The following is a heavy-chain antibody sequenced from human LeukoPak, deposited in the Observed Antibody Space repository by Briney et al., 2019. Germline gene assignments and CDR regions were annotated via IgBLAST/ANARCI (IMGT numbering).Heavy chain of an antibody. CDR2: IKQDGSEK. Sequence: PGGSLRLSCAASGFTFSSYWMSLVRQAPGKGLEWVANIKQDGSEKYYVDSVKGRFTISRDNAKNSLYLQMNSLRAEDTAVYYCARASLSGSSDYWGQGTLVTVSS. CDR1: GFTFSSYW. D-gene: IGHD3-3*01. V-gene: IGHV3-7*01. J-gene: IGHJ4*02. CDR3: ARASLSGSSDY.